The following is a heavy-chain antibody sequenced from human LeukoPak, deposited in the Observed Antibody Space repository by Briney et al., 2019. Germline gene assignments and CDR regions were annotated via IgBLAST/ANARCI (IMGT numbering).Heavy chain of an antibody. J-gene: IGHJ4*02. V-gene: IGHV1-69*04. D-gene: IGHD6-19*01. Sequence: SVKVSCKASGGTFSSYAISWVRQAPGQGLEWMGRIIPILGIANYAQKFQGRVTITADKSTSTAYMELSSLRSEDTAVYYCARDVKYSSTGYWGQGTLVTVSS. CDR3: ARDVKYSSTGY. CDR2: IIPILGIA. CDR1: GGTFSSYA.